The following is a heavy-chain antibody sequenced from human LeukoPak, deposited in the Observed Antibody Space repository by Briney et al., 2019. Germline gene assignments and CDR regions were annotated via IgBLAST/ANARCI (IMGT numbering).Heavy chain of an antibody. Sequence: GGSLRLSCAASGFIFSTYVMSWVRQAPGKGLEWVSVISCSGGSTNYADSVKGRFTISRDNSKNTLYLQMNSLRAEDTAIYYCARGAGYCSGGSCHDYWGQGTLVTVSS. CDR1: GFIFSTYV. V-gene: IGHV3-23*01. CDR3: ARGAGYCSGGSCHDY. CDR2: ISCSGGST. D-gene: IGHD2-15*01. J-gene: IGHJ4*02.